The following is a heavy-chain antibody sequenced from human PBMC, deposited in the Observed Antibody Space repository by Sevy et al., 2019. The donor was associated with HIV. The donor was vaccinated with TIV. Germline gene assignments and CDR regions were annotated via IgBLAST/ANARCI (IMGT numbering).Heavy chain of an antibody. D-gene: IGHD2-2*03. CDR2: IHTSGNTNSGNT. CDR1: GDSVTNYY. CDR3: ASGRGYSYSLNY. J-gene: IGHJ4*02. V-gene: IGHV4-4*07. Sequence: SETLSLNCTVSGDSVTNYYWNWIRQPAGKGLEWVGRIHTSGNTNSGNTNYNPSPKSRVTMSVDTSRNRFSLWLTSVTAADTAVYYCASGRGYSYSLNYWGQGTVVTVSS.